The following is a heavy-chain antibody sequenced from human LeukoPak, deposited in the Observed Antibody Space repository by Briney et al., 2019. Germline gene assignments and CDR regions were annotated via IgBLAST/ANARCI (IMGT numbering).Heavy chain of an antibody. V-gene: IGHV1-69*06. J-gene: IGHJ3*01. CDR3: AREGEYYSESGNLVDASDV. D-gene: IGHD3-10*01. CDR1: GGTFTHYV. CDR2: IAPISGTP. Sequence: SVKVSCKASGGTFTHYVISWVRQAPGQGLEWMGGIAPISGTPMYAQTFQGRVTITADKSTNTAYMEMSSLTSEDTAVYYCAREGEYYSESGNLVDASDVWGQGTMVTVSS.